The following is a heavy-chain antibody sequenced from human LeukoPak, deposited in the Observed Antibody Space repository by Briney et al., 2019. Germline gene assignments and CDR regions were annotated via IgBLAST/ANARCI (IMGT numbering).Heavy chain of an antibody. CDR2: IRYDGSNK. D-gene: IGHD3-10*01. Sequence: PGGSLRLSCAASGFTFSSYGMHWVRQAPGKGLEWVASIRYDGSNKYYADSVKGRFTISRDNSKNTLYLQMNSLRAEDTAVYYCAKEGGSGSSYYFDYWGQGTLVTVSS. CDR1: GFTFSSYG. V-gene: IGHV3-30*02. CDR3: AKEGGSGSSYYFDY. J-gene: IGHJ4*02.